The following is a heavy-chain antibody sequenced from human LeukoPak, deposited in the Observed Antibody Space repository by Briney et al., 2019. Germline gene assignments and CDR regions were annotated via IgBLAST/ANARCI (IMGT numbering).Heavy chain of an antibody. J-gene: IGHJ5*02. CDR3: AKGDIVATIPWFDP. CDR1: GFTLSSYA. CDR2: ISGSGGST. Sequence: PGGSLRLSCAASGFTLSSYAMSWVRQAPGKGLEWVSAISGSGGSTYYADSVKGRFTISRDNSKNTLYLQMNSLRAEDTAVYYCAKGDIVATIPWFDPWGQGTLVTVSS. D-gene: IGHD5-12*01. V-gene: IGHV3-23*01.